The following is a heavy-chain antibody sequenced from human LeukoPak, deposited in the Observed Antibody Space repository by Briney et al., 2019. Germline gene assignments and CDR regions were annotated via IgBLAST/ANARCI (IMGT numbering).Heavy chain of an antibody. CDR2: ISWNGGSI. Sequence: GGSLRLSCAASGFTFDDYAMHWVRQAPGKGLEWVSGISWNGGSIGYADSVKGRFTISRDNAKNSLYLQMNSLRAEDTALYYCAKGDSSGWYSDAFDIWGQGTMVTVSS. CDR3: AKGDSSGWYSDAFDI. J-gene: IGHJ3*02. D-gene: IGHD6-19*01. CDR1: GFTFDDYA. V-gene: IGHV3-9*01.